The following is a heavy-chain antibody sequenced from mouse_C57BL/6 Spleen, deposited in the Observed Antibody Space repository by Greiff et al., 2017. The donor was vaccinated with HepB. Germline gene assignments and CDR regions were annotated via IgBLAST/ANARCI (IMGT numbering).Heavy chain of an antibody. Sequence: DVMLVESGGGLVKPGGSLKLSCAASGFTFSSYTMSWVRQTPEKRLEWVATISGGGGNTYYPDSVKGRFTISRDNAKNTLYLQMSSLRSEDTALYYCARERLGKGNFDVWGTGTTVTVSS. CDR3: ARERLGKGNFDV. D-gene: IGHD2-1*01. CDR1: GFTFSSYT. V-gene: IGHV5-9*01. CDR2: ISGGGGNT. J-gene: IGHJ1*03.